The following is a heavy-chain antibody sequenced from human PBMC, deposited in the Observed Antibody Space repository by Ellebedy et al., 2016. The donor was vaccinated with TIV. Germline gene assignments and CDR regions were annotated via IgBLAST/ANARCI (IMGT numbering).Heavy chain of an antibody. CDR2: IYYSGST. CDR1: GGSISSSY. J-gene: IGHJ4*02. Sequence: SETLSLXCTASGGSISSSYWSWIRQPPGKGLEWLGYIYYSGSTNYNPSLKSRVTISVDRSKNQFSLKLNSVTAADTAVYYCARARGYSPTWGIDYWGQGAVLTVSS. D-gene: IGHD6-13*01. CDR3: ARARGYSPTWGIDY. V-gene: IGHV4-59*13.